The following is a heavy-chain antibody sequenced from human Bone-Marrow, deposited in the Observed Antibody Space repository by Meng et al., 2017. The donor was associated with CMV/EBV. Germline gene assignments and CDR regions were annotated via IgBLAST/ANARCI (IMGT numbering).Heavy chain of an antibody. CDR3: AHSGRGYYRDAFDI. J-gene: IGHJ3*02. CDR2: IYWNDDK. V-gene: IGHV2-5*01. CDR1: GFSRSTSGVG. Sequence: SGPTLVKPTQTLTQTCTLPGFSRSTSGVGVGWIRQPPGKALEWLALIYWNDDKRYSPSLKSRLTITKDTSNNQVVLTMTNMDPVDTATYYCAHSGRGYYRDAFDIWGQGTMVTISS. D-gene: IGHD3-22*01.